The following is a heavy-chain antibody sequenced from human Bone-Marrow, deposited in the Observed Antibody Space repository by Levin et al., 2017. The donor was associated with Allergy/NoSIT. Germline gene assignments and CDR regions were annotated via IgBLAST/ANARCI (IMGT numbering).Heavy chain of an antibody. CDR3: ARVLVVVITGDYYYGMDV. D-gene: IGHD3-22*01. CDR1: GYTFTSYY. Sequence: GASVKVSCKASGYTFTSYYMHWVRQAPGQGLEWMGIINPSGGSTSYAQKFQGRVTMTRDTSTSTVYMELSSLRSEDTAVYYCARVLVVVITGDYYYGMDVWGQGTTVTVSS. CDR2: INPSGGST. V-gene: IGHV1-46*01. J-gene: IGHJ6*02.